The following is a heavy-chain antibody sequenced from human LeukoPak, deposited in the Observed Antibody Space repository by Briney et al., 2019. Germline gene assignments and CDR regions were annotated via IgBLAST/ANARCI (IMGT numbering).Heavy chain of an antibody. V-gene: IGHV4-34*01. J-gene: IGHJ5*02. CDR3: ARQGDRRSAHNLDWFDP. Sequence: SETLSLTCAVYGGSFSGYYWSWIRQPPGKGLEWIGEINHSGSTNYNPSLKSRVTISVDTSKNQFSLRLSSVTAADTAVYFCARQGDRRSAHNLDWFDPWGQGTLVTVSS. CDR1: GGSFSGYY. D-gene: IGHD2-21*01. CDR2: INHSGST.